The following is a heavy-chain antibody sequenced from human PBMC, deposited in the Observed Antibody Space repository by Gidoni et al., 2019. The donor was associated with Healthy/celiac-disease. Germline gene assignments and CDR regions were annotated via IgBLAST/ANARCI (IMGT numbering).Heavy chain of an antibody. CDR2: INHSGST. D-gene: IGHD5-18*01. CDR3: ARGLVQLWLSPYYYGMDV. Sequence: QVQLQQWGAGLLKPSETLSLTCAVYGGSFSGFYWSWIRQPPGKGLEWIGEINHSGSTNYNPSLKSRVTISVDTSKNQFSLKLSSVTAADTAVYYCARGLVQLWLSPYYYGMDVWGQGTTVTVSS. J-gene: IGHJ6*02. V-gene: IGHV4-34*01. CDR1: GGSFSGFY.